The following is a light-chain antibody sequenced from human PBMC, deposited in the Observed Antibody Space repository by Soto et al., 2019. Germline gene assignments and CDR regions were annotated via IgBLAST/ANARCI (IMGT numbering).Light chain of an antibody. CDR1: SSDVGGYNY. Sequence: QSALTQPASVSGSPGHSITISCTGTSSDVGGYNYVSWYQHHPGKAPKLMIYDVTNRPSGVSNRFSGSKSGNTASLTISGLQAEDEADYYCSSYTSSITYVFGTGTKLTVL. CDR2: DVT. V-gene: IGLV2-14*03. J-gene: IGLJ1*01. CDR3: SSYTSSITYV.